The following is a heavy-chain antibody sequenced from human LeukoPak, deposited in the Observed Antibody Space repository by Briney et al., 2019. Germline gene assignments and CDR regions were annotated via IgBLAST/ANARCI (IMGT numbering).Heavy chain of an antibody. J-gene: IGHJ4*02. V-gene: IGHV3-30*02. D-gene: IGHD3-10*01. CDR2: IQYDGSNK. CDR3: AWFHFDY. CDR1: GFTFSTYG. Sequence: GGSLRLSCAASGFTFSTYGMHWVRQAPGKGLEWVAFIQYDGSNKYYADSVKGRFTISRDNSKNTLYLQMNSLRPEDTAVYFCAWFHFDYWGQGTLVTVSS.